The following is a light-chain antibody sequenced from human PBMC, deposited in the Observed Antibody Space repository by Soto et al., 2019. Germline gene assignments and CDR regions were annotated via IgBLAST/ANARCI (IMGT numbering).Light chain of an antibody. CDR1: QSVNNRA. CDR2: GAS. V-gene: IGKV3-20*01. J-gene: IGKJ4*01. Sequence: MVLTQSQGTLSLSPGERATLSCRASQSVNNRALVWYQQKPGQAPRLLIYGASSRDIGIPDRFSGSGSGTDFTLTITRLEPEDFAKYVCQHYDNVALTFGGETKVEIE. CDR3: QHYDNVALT.